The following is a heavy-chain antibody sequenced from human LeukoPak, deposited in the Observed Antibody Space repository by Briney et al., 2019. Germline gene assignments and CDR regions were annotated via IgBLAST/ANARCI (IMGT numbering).Heavy chain of an antibody. V-gene: IGHV3-30*18. CDR1: GFTFSSYG. J-gene: IGHJ4*02. Sequence: GGSLRLSCAASGFTFSSYGMHWVRQAPGKGLEWVAVISYDGSNKYYADSVKGRFTISRDNSKNTLYLQMNSLRAEDTALYYCAKGPGIAVAGPLGYWGQGTLVTVSS. CDR2: ISYDGSNK. D-gene: IGHD6-19*01. CDR3: AKGPGIAVAGPLGY.